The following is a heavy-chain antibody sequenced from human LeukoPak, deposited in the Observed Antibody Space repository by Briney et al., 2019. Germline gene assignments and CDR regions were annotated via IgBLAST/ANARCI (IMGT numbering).Heavy chain of an antibody. D-gene: IGHD5-18*01. CDR1: GYTFTGYY. Sequence: SVKVSCKASGYTFTGYYMHWVRQAPGQGLEWMGGIIPIFGTANYAQKFQGRVTITTDESTSTAYMELSSLRSEDTAVYYCARERYSYGQGRFDYWGQGTLVTVSS. CDR2: IIPIFGTA. CDR3: ARERYSYGQGRFDY. V-gene: IGHV1-69*05. J-gene: IGHJ4*02.